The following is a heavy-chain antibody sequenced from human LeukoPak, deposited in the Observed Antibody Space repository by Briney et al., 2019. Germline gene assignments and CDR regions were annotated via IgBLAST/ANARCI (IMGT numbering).Heavy chain of an antibody. CDR2: ISSSSSYI. V-gene: IGHV3-21*04. Sequence: GGSLRLSCAASGFTFSIYSMNWVRQAPGKGLEWVSSISSSSSYIYYADSVKGRFTISRDNSKNTLYLQMNSLRAEDTAVYYCAKRMVGGYYDSSGLDYWGQGTLVTVSS. CDR3: AKRMVGGYYDSSGLDY. J-gene: IGHJ4*02. D-gene: IGHD3-22*01. CDR1: GFTFSIYS.